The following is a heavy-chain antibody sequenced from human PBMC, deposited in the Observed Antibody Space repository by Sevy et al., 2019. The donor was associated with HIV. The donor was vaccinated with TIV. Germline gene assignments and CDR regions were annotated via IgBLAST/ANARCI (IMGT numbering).Heavy chain of an antibody. D-gene: IGHD5-18*01. V-gene: IGHV3-7*01. CDR1: GFTFNIHW. Sequence: GGSLRLSCEASGFTFNIHWMSWARQAPGKGLEWVANIKEDGSEKYYVDSVKGRFTISRDNAKNSLYLQMNSLRADDTAVYHCARDTAMAAFDGWGQGTLVTVSS. CDR3: ARDTAMAAFDG. CDR2: IKEDGSEK. J-gene: IGHJ4*02.